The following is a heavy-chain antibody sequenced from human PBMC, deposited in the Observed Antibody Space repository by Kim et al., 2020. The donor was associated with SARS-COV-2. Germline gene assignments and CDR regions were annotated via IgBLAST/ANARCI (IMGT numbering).Heavy chain of an antibody. CDR1: GFAFNSYG. J-gene: IGHJ3*02. D-gene: IGHD3-22*01. CDR3: SKARLTMMLVRGAFDI. CDR2: IGAGGIST. Sequence: GGSLRLSCAASGFAFNSYGMSWVRQAPGKGLEWVSSIGAGGISTYYADSVKGRFTISRDNSKNTLYLQMNSLRAEDTAVYHCSKARLTMMLVRGAFDIWG. V-gene: IGHV3-23*01.